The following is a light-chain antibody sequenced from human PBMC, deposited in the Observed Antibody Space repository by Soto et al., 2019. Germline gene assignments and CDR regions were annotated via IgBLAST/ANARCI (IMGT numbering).Light chain of an antibody. CDR1: QSVSSS. CDR3: QQYSNWWT. CDR2: GAS. V-gene: IGKV3-15*01. J-gene: IGKJ1*01. Sequence: EIVMTQSPATLSVSPGERATLSCRASQSVSSSLAWYQKKPGQAPRLLIYGASTRATGIPARFSGSGSGTEFTLTISILQSEDFAVYYCQQYSNWWTFGQGTRVEIK.